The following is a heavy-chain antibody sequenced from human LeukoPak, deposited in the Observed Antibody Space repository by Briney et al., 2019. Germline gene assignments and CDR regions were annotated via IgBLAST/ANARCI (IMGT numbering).Heavy chain of an antibody. CDR1: GGSFSTYY. CDR2: INHSGST. V-gene: IGHV4-34*01. J-gene: IGHJ4*02. CDR3: ARGLNDSWTGENY. Sequence: PSETLSLTCTVSGGSFSTYYWSWIRQPPGKGLEWIGEINHSGSTNYNPSLKSRVTISLDTSKSQFSLKVRYVTAADTAVYYCARGLNDSWTGENYWGQGTLVTVSS. D-gene: IGHD3-3*01.